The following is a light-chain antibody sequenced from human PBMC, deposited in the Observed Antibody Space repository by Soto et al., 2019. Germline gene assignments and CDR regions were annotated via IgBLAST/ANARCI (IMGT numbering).Light chain of an antibody. CDR1: QGVNRW. CDR3: QQVKTHSHT. CDR2: AAS. J-gene: IGKJ2*01. V-gene: IGKV1-12*01. Sequence: DIQMTQSPSSVSASVGDTVTVTCRASQGVNRWLVWYQQKPGKPPSLLLYAASTLQPGVPSRFSGSGSDTSFTLNISSLQPEDVATYFCQQVKTHSHTFGQGTKVELK.